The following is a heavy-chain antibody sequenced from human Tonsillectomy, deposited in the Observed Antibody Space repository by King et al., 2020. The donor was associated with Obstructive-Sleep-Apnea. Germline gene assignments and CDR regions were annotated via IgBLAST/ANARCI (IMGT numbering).Heavy chain of an antibody. CDR1: GASVINYY. CDR2: IYYGGNT. Sequence: VQLQESGPGLVKPSETLSLTCTVSGASVINYYWSWLRQPPGKGLEWIGYIYYGGNTNYNPSLQSRVTMSIDTSKNQFSLKLSSVTAADTAVYYCAKHALKAQGWILTGYSDNWGQGTLVTVSS. D-gene: IGHD3-9*01. CDR3: AKHALKAQGWILTGYSDN. J-gene: IGHJ4*02. V-gene: IGHV4-59*08.